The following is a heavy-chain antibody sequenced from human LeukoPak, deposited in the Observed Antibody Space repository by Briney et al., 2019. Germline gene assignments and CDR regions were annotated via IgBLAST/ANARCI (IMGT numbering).Heavy chain of an antibody. V-gene: IGHV1-69*13. CDR1: GGTFSSYA. CDR3: ARSVGYSYGNFDY. J-gene: IGHJ4*02. CDR2: IIPIFGTA. Sequence: SVKVSCKASGGTFSSYAIGWVRQAPGQGLEWMGGIIPIFGTANYAQKFQGRVTITADESTSTAYMELSSLRSEDTAVYYCARSVGYSYGNFDYWGQGTLVTVSS. D-gene: IGHD5-18*01.